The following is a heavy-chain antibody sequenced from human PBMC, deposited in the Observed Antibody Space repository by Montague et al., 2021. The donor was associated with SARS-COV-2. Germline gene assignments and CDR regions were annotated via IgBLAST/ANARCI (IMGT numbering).Heavy chain of an antibody. CDR2: INGVGSAT. Sequence: CLRLSCAASGFLFKDYWMHWVRQVPGKGLVWVSRINGVGSATTYADFVKGRFTIARDNAENTLYLQMDSLRAEDTAVYYCARDFAHRGDWGQGTLVTVSS. CDR1: GFLFKDYW. D-gene: IGHD3-10*01. CDR3: ARDFAHRGD. J-gene: IGHJ4*02. V-gene: IGHV3-74*01.